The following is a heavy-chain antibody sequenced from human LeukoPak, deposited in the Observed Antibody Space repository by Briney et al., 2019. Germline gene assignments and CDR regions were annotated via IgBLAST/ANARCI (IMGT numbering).Heavy chain of an antibody. CDR2: IRYDGSNK. J-gene: IGHJ6*03. D-gene: IGHD2-2*01. Sequence: GGSLRLSCAASGYTFSRHGINWVRQAPGKGLEWVAFIRYDGSNKYYADSVKGRFTISRDDSKNTLYLQMNSLRAEDTAVYYCAKGSFYCNGNSCPQYYYYMDVWGKGTTVTVSS. CDR3: AKGSFYCNGNSCPQYYYYMDV. V-gene: IGHV3-30*02. CDR1: GYTFSRHG.